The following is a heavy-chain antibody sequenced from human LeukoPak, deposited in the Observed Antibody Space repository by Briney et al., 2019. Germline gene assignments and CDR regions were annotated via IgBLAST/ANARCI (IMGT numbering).Heavy chain of an antibody. Sequence: ASVKVSCKASGYTFTSYGISWVRQAPGQGLEWMGWISAYSGNTNYAQKLQGRVTMTTDTSTSTAYMELRSLRSDDTAVYYCASIVSSSSRNWFDPWGQGTLVTVSS. CDR1: GYTFTSYG. V-gene: IGHV1-18*01. J-gene: IGHJ5*02. D-gene: IGHD6-13*01. CDR2: ISAYSGNT. CDR3: ASIVSSSSRNWFDP.